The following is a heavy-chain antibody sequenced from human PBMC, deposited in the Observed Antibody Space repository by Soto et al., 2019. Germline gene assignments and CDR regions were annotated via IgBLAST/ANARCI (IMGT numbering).Heavy chain of an antibody. CDR2: ISYDGSEK. V-gene: IGHV3-30-3*01. J-gene: IGHJ6*02. CDR1: GFTFSTYA. CDR3: ARPAVAFYYYGMDV. D-gene: IGHD6-19*01. Sequence: PGGSLRLSCAASGFTFSTYAMQWVRQPPGKGLDWVALISYDGSEKDYADSVQGRFTVSRDNSKNTLYLEMNSLRVEDTAIYYCARPAVAFYYYGMDVWGQGTTVTVAS.